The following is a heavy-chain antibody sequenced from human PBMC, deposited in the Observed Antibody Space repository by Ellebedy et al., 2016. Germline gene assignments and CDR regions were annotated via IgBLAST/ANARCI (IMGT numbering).Heavy chain of an antibody. CDR2: IYTSAST. J-gene: IGHJ4*02. CDR3: ARDRGYNAYDYLD. V-gene: IGHV4-4*07. Sequence: SETLSLXXTVSGGSISSYYWSWIRQPAGKGLEWIGRIYTSASTNYNPSLKSRVTMSVDMSKNQFSLKLTSVTAADTAVYYCARDRGYNAYDYLDWGQGTLVTVSS. D-gene: IGHD5-12*01. CDR1: GGSISSYY.